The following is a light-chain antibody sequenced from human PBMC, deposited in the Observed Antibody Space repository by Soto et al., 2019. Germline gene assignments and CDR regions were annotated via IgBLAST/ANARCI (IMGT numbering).Light chain of an antibody. Sequence: DAVMTQSPLSLPVTVGQPASISCRSSRSLVYSDGNTYLSWLQQRPGQSPRRLIYKVSSRDSGVPDRFSGSGSGTDFTLKISRVEAEDVGIYYCMQDTHWPRTFGQGTRLEIK. J-gene: IGKJ2*01. V-gene: IGKV2-30*01. CDR3: MQDTHWPRT. CDR1: RSLVYSDGNTY. CDR2: KVS.